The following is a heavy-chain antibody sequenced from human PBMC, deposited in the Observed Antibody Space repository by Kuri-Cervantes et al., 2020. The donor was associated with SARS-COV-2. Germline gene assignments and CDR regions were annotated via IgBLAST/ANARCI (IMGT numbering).Heavy chain of an antibody. V-gene: IGHV4-59*08. J-gene: IGHJ3*02. CDR2: IYYSGSA. D-gene: IGHD3-22*01. CDR1: GASISSQY. Sequence: SETLSLTCTVSGASISSQYWSWIRQPPGKGLEWIGNIYYSGSADYNPSLKGRVTLSVDTSRNQFSLKVSSVTAADTAVYYCARNYYDRRKGAFDTWGHGTMVTVSS. CDR3: ARNYYDRRKGAFDT.